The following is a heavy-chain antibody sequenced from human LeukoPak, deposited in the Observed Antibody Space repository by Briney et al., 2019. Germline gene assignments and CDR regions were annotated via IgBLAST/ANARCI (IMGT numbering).Heavy chain of an antibody. CDR3: AKDVGYLTFDC. V-gene: IGHV3-7*01. CDR2: IKEDGSDK. D-gene: IGHD6-13*01. J-gene: IGHJ5*01. CDR1: GFTFSNYW. Sequence: GESLKISCAASGFTFSNYWMSWVRQAPGKGLEWVANIKEDGSDKYYVDSVKGRFTISRDNAKNSLYLQVNSLRADDTAVYYCAKDVGYLTFDCWGQGTLVTVSS.